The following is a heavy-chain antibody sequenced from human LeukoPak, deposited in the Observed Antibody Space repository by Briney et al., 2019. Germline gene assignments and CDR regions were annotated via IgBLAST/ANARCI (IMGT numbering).Heavy chain of an antibody. CDR2: INQDGTEK. D-gene: IGHD5-24*01. Sequence: GGSLRLSCAASGFTVTTYWMTWVRQAPGKGLEWGANINQDGTEKYYVDSVKGRFTISRDNAKNSLYLQMNSLRAEDTAVYYCARAPRADDNWFGPWGQGTLVTVSS. CDR3: ARAPRADDNWFGP. V-gene: IGHV3-7*01. J-gene: IGHJ5*02. CDR1: GFTVTTYW.